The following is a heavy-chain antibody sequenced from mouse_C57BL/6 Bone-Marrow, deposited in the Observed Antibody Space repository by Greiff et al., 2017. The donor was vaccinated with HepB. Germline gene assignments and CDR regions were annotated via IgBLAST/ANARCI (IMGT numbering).Heavy chain of an antibody. J-gene: IGHJ3*01. CDR3: ARDFWDSFAY. CDR1: GFTFSSYG. Sequence: EVMLVESGGDLVKPGGSLKLSCAASGFTFSSYGMSWVRQTPDKRLEWVATISSGGSYTYYPDSVKGRFTISRDNAKNTLYLQMSSLKSEDTAMYYCARDFWDSFAYWGQGTLVTVSA. CDR2: ISSGGSYT. V-gene: IGHV5-6*01. D-gene: IGHD4-1*01.